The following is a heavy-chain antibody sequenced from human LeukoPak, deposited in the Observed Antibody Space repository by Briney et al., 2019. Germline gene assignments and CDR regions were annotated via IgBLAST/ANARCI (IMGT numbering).Heavy chain of an antibody. D-gene: IGHD2-2*01. CDR1: GFTFSGHA. V-gene: IGHV3-33*01. CDR2: IWYDGSQK. Sequence: PGGSLRLSCAASGFTFSGHAMHWVRQAPGKGLEWVALIWYDGSQKHYVDSVKGRLTISRDNSNNTLFLLIHNVRPEDTAVYYCARSEVGGLGPGIRGYHYALDVWGKGTTVTVST. J-gene: IGHJ6*04. CDR3: ARSEVGGLGPGIRGYHYALDV.